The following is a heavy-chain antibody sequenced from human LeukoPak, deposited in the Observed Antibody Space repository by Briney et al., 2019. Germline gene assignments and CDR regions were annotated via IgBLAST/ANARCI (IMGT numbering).Heavy chain of an antibody. V-gene: IGHV3-72*01. CDR2: TRNKANSYTT. CDR1: GFTFSDHY. Sequence: GGSLRLSCAASGFTFSDHYMDWVRQAPGKGLEWVGRTRNKANSYTTEYAASVKGRFTISRDDSKNSLYLQMNSLKTEDTAVYYCARGGIAVAGDTLSGGMDVWGQGTTVTVSS. J-gene: IGHJ6*02. CDR3: ARGGIAVAGDTLSGGMDV. D-gene: IGHD6-19*01.